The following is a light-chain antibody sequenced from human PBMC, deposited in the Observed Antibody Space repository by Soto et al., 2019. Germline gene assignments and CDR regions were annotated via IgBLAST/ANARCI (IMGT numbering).Light chain of an antibody. CDR3: HQYSPFSPTT. Sequence: AIQMTQSPSSLSASVGDRVTITCRASQGIRNDLGWYQQKPGKAPKLLIYAASSLQSGVPSRFSGSGSGTDFTLTITNVQPEDVATYHCHQYSPFSPTTFGQGTRVEIK. CDR1: QGIRND. CDR2: AAS. J-gene: IGKJ2*01. V-gene: IGKV1-6*01.